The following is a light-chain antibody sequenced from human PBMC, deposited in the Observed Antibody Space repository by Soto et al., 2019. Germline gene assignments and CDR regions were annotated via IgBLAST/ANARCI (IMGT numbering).Light chain of an antibody. CDR1: SSNIGNDY. J-gene: IGLJ3*02. Sequence: QSVLNQPPSASGTPGQKVSISCSGSSSNIGNDYVYWYRQLPGTAPKLLIYRNNQRPSEVPDRFSASKSGTSASLAISGLRSEDEADYYCAAWDDSLSVVFGGGTKLTVL. CDR2: RNN. CDR3: AAWDDSLSVV. V-gene: IGLV1-47*01.